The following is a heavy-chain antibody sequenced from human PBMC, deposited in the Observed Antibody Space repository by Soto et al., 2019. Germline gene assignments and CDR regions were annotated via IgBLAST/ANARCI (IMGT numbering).Heavy chain of an antibody. CDR1: GFTFSRYW. CDR3: VRGTSNWYGIDY. CDR2: INIDGSTT. J-gene: IGHJ4*02. Sequence: EVQLVESGGGLVQPGGSLRLSCAVSGFTFSRYWMHWVRQAPGKGLLWVSRINIDGSTTNYADSVEGRFTISRDNAKNTLYLQMNNLRGEDTAEYYCVRGTSNWYGIDYWGQGTFVTVSS. D-gene: IGHD6-13*01. V-gene: IGHV3-74*01.